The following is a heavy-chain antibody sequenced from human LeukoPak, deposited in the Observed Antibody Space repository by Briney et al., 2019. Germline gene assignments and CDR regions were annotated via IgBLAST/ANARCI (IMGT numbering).Heavy chain of an antibody. CDR1: GGSVTSGSYY. J-gene: IGHJ3*02. CDR3: AGRLWRRDGYNLSAFDI. Sequence: PSETLSLTCTVSGGSVTSGSYYWSWIRQPPGKELEWIGYISYRGNTNYNPSLKSRVTISVDTSKNQFSLKLSSVTAADTAVYYCAGRLWRRDGYNLSAFDIWGQGTMVTVSS. CDR2: ISYRGNT. D-gene: IGHD5-24*01. V-gene: IGHV4-61*01.